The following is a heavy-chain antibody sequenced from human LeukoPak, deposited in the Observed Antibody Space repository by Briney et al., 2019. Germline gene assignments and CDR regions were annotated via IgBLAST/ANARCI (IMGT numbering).Heavy chain of an antibody. CDR1: GYTFTSYG. Sequence: ASVKVSCKASGYTFTSYGIRWVRQAPGQGLEWMGWISAYNGNTNYAQKLQGRVTMTTDTSTSTAYMELRSLRSDDTAVYYCARYLRITMVRGVMKGAFDIWGQGTMVTVSS. CDR2: ISAYNGNT. D-gene: IGHD3-10*01. V-gene: IGHV1-18*01. CDR3: ARYLRITMVRGVMKGAFDI. J-gene: IGHJ3*02.